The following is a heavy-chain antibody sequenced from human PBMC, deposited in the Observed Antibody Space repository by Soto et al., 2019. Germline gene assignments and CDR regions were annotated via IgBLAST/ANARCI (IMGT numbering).Heavy chain of an antibody. CDR2: IYPGDFDT. J-gene: IGHJ4*02. V-gene: IGHV5-51*01. CDR3: VRAHTLTAFDF. CDR1: GYSFTRYS. D-gene: IGHD4-17*01. Sequence: GESLKISCSGSGYSFTRYSIAWVRQMPGKGLEWMWIIYPGDFDTRYSPSFQGQVTISVDKSISTTSLQWSSLKAPDTALYYCVRAHTLTAFDFWGQGTMVTVSS.